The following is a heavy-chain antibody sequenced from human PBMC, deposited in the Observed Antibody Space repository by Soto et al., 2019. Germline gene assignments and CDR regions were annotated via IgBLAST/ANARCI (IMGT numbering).Heavy chain of an antibody. CDR1: GGSFSGYY. J-gene: IGHJ6*02. Sequence: SETLSLTCAVYGGSFSGYYWSWIRQPPGKGLEWIGEINHSGSTNYNPSLKSRVTISVDTSKNQFSLKLSSVTAADTAVYYCARVAGYHGSGYYYGMDVWGHVTTVTVSS. V-gene: IGHV4-34*01. CDR2: INHSGST. CDR3: ARVAGYHGSGYYYGMDV. D-gene: IGHD3-10*01.